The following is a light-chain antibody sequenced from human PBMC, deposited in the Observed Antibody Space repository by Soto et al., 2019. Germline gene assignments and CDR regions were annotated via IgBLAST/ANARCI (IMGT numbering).Light chain of an antibody. J-gene: IGLJ1*01. CDR3: SSYTISRTYV. Sequence: QSALPKPASVSGSPGQSNTISCTGTSSDVGAYNFVSWHQQHPGKAPKLIIYNVYDRPSGISYRFSGSKSGNTASLTISGLQGEDEADYYCSSYTISRTYVFGSGTKLTVL. CDR1: SSDVGAYNF. CDR2: NVY. V-gene: IGLV2-14*03.